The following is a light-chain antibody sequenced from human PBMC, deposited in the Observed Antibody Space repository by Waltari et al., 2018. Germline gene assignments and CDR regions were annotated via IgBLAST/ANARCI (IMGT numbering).Light chain of an antibody. CDR3: VLYMDSGVWV. V-gene: IGLV8-61*01. CDR1: SGSVSASFY. CDR2: STI. J-gene: IGLJ3*02. Sequence: QTVVTQEPSVSVSPGGTVTLTCALSSGSVSASFYPSWYQQTPGQAPRTLIYSTIPRLFGVPNRFSGSILGNKAALTIAGAQADDEADYYCVLYMDSGVWVFGGGTKLTVL.